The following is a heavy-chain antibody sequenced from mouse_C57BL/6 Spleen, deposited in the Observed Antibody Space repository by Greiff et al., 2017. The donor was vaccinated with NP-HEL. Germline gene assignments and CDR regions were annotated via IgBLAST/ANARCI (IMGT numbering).Heavy chain of an antibody. CDR2: IHPNSGST. J-gene: IGHJ3*01. V-gene: IGHV1-64*01. D-gene: IGHD2-5*01. Sequence: QVQLQQPGAELVKPGASVKLSCKASGYTFTSYWMHWVKQRPGQGLEWIGMIHPNSGSTNYNEKFKSKATLTVDKSSSTAYTQLSSLTSEDSAVYYCARDYSNYSWFAYWGQGTLVTVSA. CDR1: GYTFTSYW. CDR3: ARDYSNYSWFAY.